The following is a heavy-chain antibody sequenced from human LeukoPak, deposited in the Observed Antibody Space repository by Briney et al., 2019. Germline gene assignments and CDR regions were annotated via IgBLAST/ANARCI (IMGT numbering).Heavy chain of an antibody. CDR2: IYTSGST. CDR3: SRDYYDSSRDDAFDI. J-gene: IGHJ3*02. Sequence: SETRSLTCTVSGGSISSYFWSWIRQPAGKGLEWIGRIYTSGSTNYNPSLQSRVTMSVDKSKDQFSLKLSSVTAADTAVYYCSRDYYDSSRDDAFDIWGQGTMVTVS. D-gene: IGHD3-22*01. CDR1: GGSISSYF. V-gene: IGHV4-4*07.